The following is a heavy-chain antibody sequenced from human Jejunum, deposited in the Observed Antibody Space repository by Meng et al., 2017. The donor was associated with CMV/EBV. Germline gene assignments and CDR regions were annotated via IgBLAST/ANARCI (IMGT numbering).Heavy chain of an antibody. V-gene: IGHV4/OR15-8*01. CDR3: GDPPAGY. Sequence: TRSLTCVVSGGALIGTNWWNWVRQPPGGGREWSGEIFHSGATNYNPSLKSRVTISIDNSKNQFSLKLTSMTAADTAVYFCGDPPAGYWGQGILVTVSS. CDR1: GGALIGTNW. J-gene: IGHJ4*02. CDR2: IFHSGAT.